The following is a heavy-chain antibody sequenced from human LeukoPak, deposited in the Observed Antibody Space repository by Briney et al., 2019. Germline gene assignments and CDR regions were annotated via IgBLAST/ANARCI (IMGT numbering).Heavy chain of an antibody. CDR3: AKDYSNYDRFEY. Sequence: GGSLRLSCAASGFTFDDYAMLWVRQAPGKGLEWVSGISGTGGSIDYADSVKGRFTSSRDNSKNTLYLQMNSLRAEDTAVYYCAKDYSNYDRFEYWGQGTQVTVSS. V-gene: IGHV3-23*01. CDR1: GFTFDDYA. J-gene: IGHJ4*02. D-gene: IGHD4-11*01. CDR2: ISGTGGSI.